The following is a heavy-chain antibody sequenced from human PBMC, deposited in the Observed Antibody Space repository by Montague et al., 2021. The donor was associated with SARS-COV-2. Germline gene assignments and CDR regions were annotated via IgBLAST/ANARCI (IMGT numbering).Heavy chain of an antibody. CDR1: GGSFFCYY. D-gene: IGHD3-10*01. CDR2: INHSGST. V-gene: IGHV4-34*01. Sequence: SETLSLTCAVHGGSFFCYYWSWIRQPPGKGLEWIGEINHSGSTNYNPSLKSRVTISVDTSKNQFSLKLSSVTAADTAVYYCARVRYYGSGTSLGMDVWGQGTTVTVSS. J-gene: IGHJ6*02. CDR3: ARVRYYGSGTSLGMDV.